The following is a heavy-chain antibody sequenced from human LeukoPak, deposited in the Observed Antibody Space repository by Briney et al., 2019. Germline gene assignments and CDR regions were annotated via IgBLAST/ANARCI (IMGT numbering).Heavy chain of an antibody. CDR3: ARQVELLFDY. Sequence: PSETLSLTCTVSGGSISSYYWSWIRQPPGKGLEWTGYIYYSGSTNYNPSLKSRVTISVDTSKNQFSLKLSSVTAADTAVYYCARQVELLFDYWGQGTLVTVSS. D-gene: IGHD1-26*01. V-gene: IGHV4-59*08. CDR2: IYYSGST. J-gene: IGHJ4*02. CDR1: GGSISSYY.